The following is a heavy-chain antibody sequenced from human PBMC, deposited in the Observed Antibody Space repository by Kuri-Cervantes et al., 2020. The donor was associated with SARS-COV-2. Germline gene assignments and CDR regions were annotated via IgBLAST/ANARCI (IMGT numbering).Heavy chain of an antibody. CDR1: GFAFSSYV. D-gene: IGHD2-2*01. J-gene: IGHJ6*01. V-gene: IGHV3-47*02. Sequence: GGSLRLSCAASGFAFSSYVLHWVRRAPGKGPEWVSAIGTGGDTYYADSVKGRFTISRDNAKNSLYLQMNSLRAEDTAVYYCARDEASDDPPKYYYYGMDVWGQGTTVTCYS. CDR3: ARDEASDDPPKYYYYGMDV. CDR2: IGTGGDT.